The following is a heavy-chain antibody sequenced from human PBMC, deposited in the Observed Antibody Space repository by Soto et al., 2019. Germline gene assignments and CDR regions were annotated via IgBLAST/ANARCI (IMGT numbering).Heavy chain of an antibody. CDR2: ISGSGDTK. V-gene: IGHV3-48*02. Sequence: GGSLRLSCAPSGFTFSSCSMNWVRQAPGKGLEWVSFISGSGDTKYYADSVKGRFTISRDNANNSLYLQMSSLRDEDTAVYYCAKYCSSDVCFDYWGQGTLVTVSS. CDR3: AKYCSSDVCFDY. J-gene: IGHJ4*02. D-gene: IGHD2-8*01. CDR1: GFTFSSCS.